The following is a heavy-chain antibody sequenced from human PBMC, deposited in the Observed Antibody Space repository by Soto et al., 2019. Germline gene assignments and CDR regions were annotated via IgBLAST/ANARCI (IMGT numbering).Heavy chain of an antibody. J-gene: IGHJ2*01. CDR1: GFTFSSYW. CDR2: IKQDGSEK. D-gene: IGHD6-13*01. V-gene: IGHV3-7*01. Sequence: EVQLVESGGGLVQPGGSQRLSCAASGFTFSSYWMSWVRQAPGKGLEWVANIKQDGSEKYYVDSVKGRFTIPRDNAKNSLYLQMNSLRAEDTAVYYCARGGIAAAGSGWYFDLWGRGTLVTVSS. CDR3: ARGGIAAAGSGWYFDL.